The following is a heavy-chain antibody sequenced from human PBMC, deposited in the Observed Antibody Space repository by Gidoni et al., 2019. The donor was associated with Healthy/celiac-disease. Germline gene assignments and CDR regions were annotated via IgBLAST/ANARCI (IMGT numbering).Heavy chain of an antibody. CDR1: GGSSSSYY. V-gene: IGHV4-59*01. CDR3: ASHSSSWYLGAFDI. Sequence: QVQLQESGPGLVKPSETLSLTCTVSGGSSSSYYWSWIRQPPGKGLEWIGYIYYSGSTNYNPSLKSRVTISVDTSKNQFSLKLSSVTAADTAVYYCASHSSSWYLGAFDIWGQGTMVTVSS. D-gene: IGHD6-13*01. CDR2: IYYSGST. J-gene: IGHJ3*02.